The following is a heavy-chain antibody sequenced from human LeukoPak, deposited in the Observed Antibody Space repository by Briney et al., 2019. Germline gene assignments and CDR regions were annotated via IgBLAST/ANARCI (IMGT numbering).Heavy chain of an antibody. CDR1: GFTFSDYY. D-gene: IGHD3-22*01. CDR2: ISRSGNTI. V-gene: IGHV3-11*01. J-gene: IGHJ4*02. CDR3: ARGYYYDTSGYGSIFDY. Sequence: GGSLRLSCAASGFTFSDYYMTWIRQAPGKGLEGVSYISRSGNTIYYADSLKGRFTISRDNAKTSLYLQMNSLRAEDTAVYYCARGYYYDTSGYGSIFDYWGQGTLVTVSS.